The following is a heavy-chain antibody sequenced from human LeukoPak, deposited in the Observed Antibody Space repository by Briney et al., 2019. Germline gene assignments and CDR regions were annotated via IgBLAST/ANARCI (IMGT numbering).Heavy chain of an antibody. J-gene: IGHJ4*02. D-gene: IGHD3-3*02. V-gene: IGHV3-53*04. CDR3: VRVPLHPSISHFAL. CDR2: IYNDART. CDR1: GFTVSSNY. Sequence: GGSLRLSCAASGFTVSSNYMSWVRQAPGKGLEWVSVIYNDARTYYADSVKGRFSVCRHSSENTLYLEMNSLRVEDTAVYYCVRVPLHPSISHFALWGQGTQVTVS.